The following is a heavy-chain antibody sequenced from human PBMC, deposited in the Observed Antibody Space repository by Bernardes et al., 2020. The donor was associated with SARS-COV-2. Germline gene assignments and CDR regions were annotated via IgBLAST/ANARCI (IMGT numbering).Heavy chain of an antibody. J-gene: IGHJ6*02. CDR3: ARGVDNGMDV. V-gene: IGHV1-8*01. CDR1: GYPFTSYD. Sequence: ASVKVSCKASGYPFTSYDINCERQATGQVPECMGWMSPNRLNTGYAHQFQGRVTMTRDTSISTAYMALSMLRSEDTAVYYCARGVDNGMDVWGQGTTVTVSS. CDR2: MSPNRLNT. D-gene: IGHD2-15*01.